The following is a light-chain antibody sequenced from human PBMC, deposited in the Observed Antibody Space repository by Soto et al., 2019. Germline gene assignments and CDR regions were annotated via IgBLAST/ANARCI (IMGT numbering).Light chain of an antibody. V-gene: IGKV3D-15*01. J-gene: IGKJ4*01. CDR1: QSVSSN. Sequence: EIVLTQSPAILSVSPGERAALSCRASQSVSSNLAWYQQKPGQPPRLLIFGASTRATGIPARFSGSGSEAEFTLTISSLQSEDFAVYYCQQYSVWPLTFGGGTKVDIK. CDR3: QQYSVWPLT. CDR2: GAS.